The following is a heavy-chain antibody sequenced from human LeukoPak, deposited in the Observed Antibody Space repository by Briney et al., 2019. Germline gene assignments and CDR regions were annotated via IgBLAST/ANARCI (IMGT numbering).Heavy chain of an antibody. J-gene: IGHJ5*02. Sequence: GASVKVSCKASGGTFSSYAISWVRQAPGQRLEWMGWINAGNGNTKYSQKFQGRVTITRDTSASTAYMELSSLRSEDTAVYYCARGDSGYCSGGSCRRNWFDPWGQGTLVTVSS. D-gene: IGHD2-15*01. CDR3: ARGDSGYCSGGSCRRNWFDP. V-gene: IGHV1-3*01. CDR1: GGTFSSYA. CDR2: INAGNGNT.